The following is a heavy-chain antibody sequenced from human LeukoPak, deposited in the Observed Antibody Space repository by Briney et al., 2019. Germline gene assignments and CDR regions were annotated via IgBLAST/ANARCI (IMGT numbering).Heavy chain of an antibody. Sequence: SETLSLTCTVSGYSISSGYYWGWIRQPPGKGLEWIGSIYHSGSTNYNPSLKSRVTISVDTSKNQFSLKLSSVTAADTAVYYCARQPYITGTLYYFDYWGQGTLVTVSS. CDR3: ARQPYITGTLYYFDY. J-gene: IGHJ4*02. V-gene: IGHV4-38-2*02. CDR2: IYHSGST. CDR1: GYSISSGYY. D-gene: IGHD1-20*01.